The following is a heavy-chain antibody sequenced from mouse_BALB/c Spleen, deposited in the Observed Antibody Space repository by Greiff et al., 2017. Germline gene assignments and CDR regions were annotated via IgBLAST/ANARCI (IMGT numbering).Heavy chain of an antibody. D-gene: IGHD2-3*01. Sequence: QVQLQQSGAELARPGASVKLSCKASGYTFTSYWMQWVKQRPGQGLEWIWAIYPGDGDTRYTQKFKGKATLTADKSSSTAYMQLSSLASEDSAVYYCARDGIAYWGQGTLVTVSA. CDR2: IYPGDGDT. CDR3: ARDGIAY. CDR1: GYTFTSYW. J-gene: IGHJ3*01. V-gene: IGHV1-87*01.